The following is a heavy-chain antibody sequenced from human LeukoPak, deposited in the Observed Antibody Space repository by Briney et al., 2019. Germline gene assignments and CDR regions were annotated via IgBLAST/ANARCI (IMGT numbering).Heavy chain of an antibody. J-gene: IGHJ4*02. D-gene: IGHD1-26*01. CDR1: GYTLSEFS. Sequence: ASVKVSCKVSGYTLSEFSMHWVRQTPGKGLEWMGGFDPEDDETTYAQKFQGRVTMTEDTSTDTAYVELSSLRSEDTAVYFCATAYMVGARRPFHYWGQGTLVTVSS. V-gene: IGHV1-24*01. CDR2: FDPEDDET. CDR3: ATAYMVGARRPFHY.